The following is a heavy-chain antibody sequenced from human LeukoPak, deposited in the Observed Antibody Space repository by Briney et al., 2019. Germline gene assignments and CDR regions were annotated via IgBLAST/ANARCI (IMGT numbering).Heavy chain of an antibody. CDR1: GFTFTSYA. V-gene: IGHV3-23*01. J-gene: IGHJ4*02. CDR3: ATIRGQYCSGGSCYGPDY. D-gene: IGHD2-15*01. CDR2: ISAGGGST. Sequence: GGSLRLSCAASGFTFTSYAMSWVRQAPGKGLEWVSGISAGGGSTYYADSVKGRFTISRDSSKNILYLQMNSLRAEDTAVYYCATIRGQYCSGGSCYGPDYWGQGTLVTVSS.